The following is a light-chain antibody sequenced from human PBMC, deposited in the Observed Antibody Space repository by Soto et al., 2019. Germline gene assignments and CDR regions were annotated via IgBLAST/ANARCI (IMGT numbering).Light chain of an antibody. CDR3: QQYYSYWT. CDR2: DAS. J-gene: IGKJ1*01. CDR1: QSIGRW. Sequence: DIQMTQYPSTLSASVGDTVTVTCRASQSIGRWLAWYQQKPGKAPKLLIFDASTLENGVPARFSGSRSGPEFSLTISSLQPDDFATYYCQQYYSYWTFGQGTKVDI. V-gene: IGKV1-5*01.